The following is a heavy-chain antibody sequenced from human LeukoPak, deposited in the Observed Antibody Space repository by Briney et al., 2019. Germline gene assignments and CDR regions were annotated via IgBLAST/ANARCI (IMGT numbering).Heavy chain of an antibody. CDR1: GFTFSSYG. Sequence: PGRSLRLSCAASGFTFSSYGMHWVRQAPGKGLEWVAVIWYDGSNKYYADSVKGRFTISRDNSKNTLYLQMNSLRADDTSLYYCVRGSLGDPGYFDSWGQGSLVTVSS. J-gene: IGHJ4*02. CDR2: IWYDGSNK. D-gene: IGHD4-17*01. V-gene: IGHV3-33*01. CDR3: VRGSLGDPGYFDS.